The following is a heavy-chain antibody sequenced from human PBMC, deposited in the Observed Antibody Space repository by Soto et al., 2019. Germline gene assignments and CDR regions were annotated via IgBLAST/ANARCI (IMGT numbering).Heavy chain of an antibody. CDR1: GYTFTSYD. CDR3: ARGYYDISGFYPIDY. CDR2: MNANSGNT. V-gene: IGHV1-8*01. Sequence: QVQLVQSGAQVKKPGASVRVSCKASGYTFTSYDVHWVRQATGQGLEWMGWMNANSGNTGSAETFQGRITMTWDTSIATAYMEMSRLRSEDTAVYYCARGYYDISGFYPIDYWGQGTLVTVSS. D-gene: IGHD3-22*01. J-gene: IGHJ4*02.